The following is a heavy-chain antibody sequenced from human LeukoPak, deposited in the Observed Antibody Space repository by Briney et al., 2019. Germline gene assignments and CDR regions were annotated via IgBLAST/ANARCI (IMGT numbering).Heavy chain of an antibody. CDR1: GGSFSGYY. CDR3: ARGLNYGDYVGAFDI. V-gene: IGHV4-34*01. D-gene: IGHD4-17*01. CDR2: INHSGST. J-gene: IGHJ3*02. Sequence: SETLSLTCAVYGGSFSGYYWSWIRQPPGKGLEWIGEINHSGSTNYNPSLKSRVTISVDTSKNQFSLKLSSVTAADTAVYYCARGLNYGDYVGAFDIWGQGTMVTVSS.